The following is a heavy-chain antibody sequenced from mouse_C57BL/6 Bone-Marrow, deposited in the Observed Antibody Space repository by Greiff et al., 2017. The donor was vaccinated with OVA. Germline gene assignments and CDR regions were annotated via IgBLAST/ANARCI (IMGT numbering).Heavy chain of an antibody. CDR2: ISRGGSTI. CDR1: GFTFSDYG. D-gene: IGHD2-2*01. CDR3: ARGEVWLRRDWYFDV. V-gene: IGHV5-17*01. J-gene: IGHJ1*03. Sequence: EVKLVESGGGLVKPGGSLKLSCAASGFTFSDYGMHWVRQAPEKGLEWVAYISRGGSTIYYADTVKGRFTISSDNAKNTLFLQMTSLRSEDTAMYYCARGEVWLRRDWYFDVWGTGTTVTVSS.